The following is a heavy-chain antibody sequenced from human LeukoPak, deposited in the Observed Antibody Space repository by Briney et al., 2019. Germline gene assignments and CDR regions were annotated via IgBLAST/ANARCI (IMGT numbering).Heavy chain of an antibody. J-gene: IGHJ4*02. CDR2: ISGSGDNT. V-gene: IGHV3-23*01. CDR3: AKDQEFYGSGSDFVDY. CDR1: GFTFSSYA. D-gene: IGHD3-10*01. Sequence: PGGSLRLSWAASGFTFSSYAMSWVRQAPGKGLEWVSGISGSGDNTYYADSVKGRFTIARDNSKSTLYLQMDSLRAEDTAIYYCAKDQEFYGSGSDFVDYWGQGTLVTVSS.